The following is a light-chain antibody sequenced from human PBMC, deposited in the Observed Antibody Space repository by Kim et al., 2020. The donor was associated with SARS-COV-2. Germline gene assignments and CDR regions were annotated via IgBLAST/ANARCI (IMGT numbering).Light chain of an antibody. Sequence: DIQMTQSPSSVSASVGDRVTITCRASQGISRSLAWYQQKPGKAPNLLIYLASTLQTGVPSRFSGSGSGTDFTLTISSLQPEDFATYQCQQANRFPLTFGGGTKVDIK. CDR1: QGISRS. J-gene: IGKJ4*01. CDR3: QQANRFPLT. V-gene: IGKV1-12*01. CDR2: LAS.